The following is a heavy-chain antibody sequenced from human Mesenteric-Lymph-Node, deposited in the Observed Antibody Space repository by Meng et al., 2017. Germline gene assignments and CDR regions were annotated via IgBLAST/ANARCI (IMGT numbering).Heavy chain of an antibody. J-gene: IGHJ4*02. V-gene: IGHV1-46*01. CDR3: ARASRVLGGFDY. CDR1: GYTFTNYY. Sequence: QVQVVQSGAEVKKPGALVKVSCKASGYTFTNYYMHWVRQAPGQGLEWMGIINTSVGYTSHAQKFQGRVTMTRDTSTSTVHMEVSSLRSADTAVYYCARASRVLGGFDYWGRGTLVTVSS. D-gene: IGHD3-16*01. CDR2: INTSVGYT.